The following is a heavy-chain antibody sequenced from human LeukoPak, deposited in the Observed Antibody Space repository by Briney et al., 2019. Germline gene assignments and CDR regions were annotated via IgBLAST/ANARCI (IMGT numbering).Heavy chain of an antibody. CDR3: ARDRDSGSSYDY. CDR1: GFTFSDHY. D-gene: IGHD3-10*01. V-gene: IGHV3-72*01. Sequence: GGSLRLSCAAFGFTFSDHYMDWVRQAPGKGLEWVGRSRNKANSYSTEYAASAKGRSTISRDDSKNSLYLQMNSLKIEDTAVYYCARDRDSGSSYDYWGQGTLVTVSS. CDR2: SRNKANSYST. J-gene: IGHJ4*02.